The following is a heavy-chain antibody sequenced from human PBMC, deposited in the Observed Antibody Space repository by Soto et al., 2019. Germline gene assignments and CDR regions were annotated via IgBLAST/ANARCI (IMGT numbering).Heavy chain of an antibody. D-gene: IGHD3-10*01. V-gene: IGHV1-18*01. J-gene: IGHJ6*02. Sequence: ASVKVSCKASGYRFNSYGISWLLQAPGQGLEWMGWISAHNGDTKYAEKFQGRVTMTADTSTSTAYMELSGLGSEDTAAYYCARDLIRVAQGPKSYYYHGMDVWGQGTTVTVSS. CDR1: GYRFNSYG. CDR2: ISAHNGDT. CDR3: ARDLIRVAQGPKSYYYHGMDV.